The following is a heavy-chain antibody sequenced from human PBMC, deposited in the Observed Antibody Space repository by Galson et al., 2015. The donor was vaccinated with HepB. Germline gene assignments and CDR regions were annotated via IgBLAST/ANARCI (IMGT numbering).Heavy chain of an antibody. V-gene: IGHV3-23*01. CDR1: TFIFGDYA. D-gene: IGHD3-3*01. CDR2: IGGTGGGI. Sequence: SLRLSCAASTFIFGDYAMSWVRQAPGKGLEWVAVIGGTGGGIHYAGSVKGRFIISRDNSKNTLFLQMNSLRAEDTATYYCAKDGVPYNGLYDAFDIWGQGTMVTVSS. J-gene: IGHJ3*02. CDR3: AKDGVPYNGLYDAFDI.